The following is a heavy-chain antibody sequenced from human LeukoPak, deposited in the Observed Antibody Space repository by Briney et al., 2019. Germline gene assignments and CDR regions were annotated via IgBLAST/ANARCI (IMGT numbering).Heavy chain of an antibody. CDR3: AFNYYDTSGYFDY. CDR2: ISGSGGST. D-gene: IGHD3-22*01. Sequence: HPGGSLRLSCAASGFTFSSYAMSWVRQAPGKGLEWVSTISGSGGSTYSADSVKGRFTISRDNSKNTLYLQMNILRAEDTAVYYCAFNYYDTSGYFDYWGQGTLVTVSS. V-gene: IGHV3-23*01. J-gene: IGHJ4*02. CDR1: GFTFSSYA.